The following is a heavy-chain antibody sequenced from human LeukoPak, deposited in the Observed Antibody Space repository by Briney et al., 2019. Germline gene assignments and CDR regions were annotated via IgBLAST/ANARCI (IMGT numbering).Heavy chain of an antibody. D-gene: IGHD3-9*01. CDR2: FDPEDGET. V-gene: IGHV1-24*01. J-gene: IGHJ5*02. Sequence: ASVKVSCKVSGYTLTELSMHWVRQAPGKGLEWMGGFDPEDGETIYAQKFQGRVTMTEDTSTDTAYMELSSLRSEDTAVYYCATEYYDILTGHNWFDPWGQGTLVTVSS. CDR1: GYTLTELS. CDR3: ATEYYDILTGHNWFDP.